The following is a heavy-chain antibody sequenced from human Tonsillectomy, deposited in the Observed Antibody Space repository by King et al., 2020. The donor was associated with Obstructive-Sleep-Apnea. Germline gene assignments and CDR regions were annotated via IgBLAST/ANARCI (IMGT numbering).Heavy chain of an antibody. J-gene: IGHJ4*02. Sequence: VQLQESGPGLVKPSETLSLTCTVSVGSISNYYWSWIRQPPGKGLEWIGYMYYSGNTNFNPSLTSGVTISADTSKIPFSLRLSPVTAADTAVYYCARHRGVEDYGGYGDYFDYWGQGTLVTVSS. CDR3: ARHRGVEDYGGYGDYFDY. V-gene: IGHV4-59*08. D-gene: IGHD5-12*01. CDR1: VGSISNYY. CDR2: MYYSGNT.